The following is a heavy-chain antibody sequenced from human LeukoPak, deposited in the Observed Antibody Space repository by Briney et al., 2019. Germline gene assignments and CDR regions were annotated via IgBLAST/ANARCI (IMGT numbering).Heavy chain of an antibody. V-gene: IGHV3-21*01. CDR2: ITGSSGYI. CDR3: ARVRSGCYIDC. Sequence: GGSLRLSCAASGFTFSSYSMNWVRQAPGKGLEWLSFITGSSGYIYYSDSVKGRFTISRDDAKNSLWLQMNSLRAEDTAVYYCARVRSGCYIDCWGQGTLVTVSS. D-gene: IGHD3-3*01. CDR1: GFTFSSYS. J-gene: IGHJ4*02.